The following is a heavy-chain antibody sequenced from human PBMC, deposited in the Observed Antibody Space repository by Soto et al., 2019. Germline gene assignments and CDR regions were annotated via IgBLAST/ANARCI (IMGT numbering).Heavy chain of an antibody. J-gene: IGHJ3*02. V-gene: IGHV1-24*01. CDR1: GYTLTELS. CDR3: ATYPLMDYGPHVDAFDI. Sequence: GASVKVSCKVSGYTLTELSMQWVRQAPGKGLEWMGGFDPEDGETIYAQKFQGRVTMTEDTSTDTAYMELSSLRSEDTAVYYCATYPLMDYGPHVDAFDIWGQGTMVTVSS. CDR2: FDPEDGET. D-gene: IGHD3-10*01.